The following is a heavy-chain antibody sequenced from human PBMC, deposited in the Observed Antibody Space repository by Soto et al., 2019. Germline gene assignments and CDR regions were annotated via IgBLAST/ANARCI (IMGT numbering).Heavy chain of an antibody. D-gene: IGHD6-13*01. CDR1: GFTFSSYW. CDR2: INGDGSST. V-gene: IGHV3-74*01. J-gene: IGHJ6*02. Sequence: GGSLRLSCAVSGFTFSSYWMHWVRQAPGKGLVWVSRINGDGSSTRYADSVKGRFTISRDNAKNTLYLQMSSLRAEDTALYYCARAAADYYCGMDVWGQGXTVTVSS. CDR3: ARAAADYYCGMDV.